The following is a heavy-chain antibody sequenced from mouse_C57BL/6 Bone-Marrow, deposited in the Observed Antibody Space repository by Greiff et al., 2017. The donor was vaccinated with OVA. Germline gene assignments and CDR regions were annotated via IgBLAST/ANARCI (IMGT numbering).Heavy chain of an antibody. J-gene: IGHJ2*01. V-gene: IGHV14-4*01. Sequence: VQLQQSGAELVRPGASVKLSCTASGFNIKDDYMHWVKQRPEQGLEWIGWIDPENGDTEYASKFQGKATITADTASNTAYLQLSSLTSEDTAVYYCTTRYYGSSYRNYWGQGTTLTVSS. CDR1: GFNIKDDY. CDR2: IDPENGDT. D-gene: IGHD1-1*01. CDR3: TTRYYGSSYRNY.